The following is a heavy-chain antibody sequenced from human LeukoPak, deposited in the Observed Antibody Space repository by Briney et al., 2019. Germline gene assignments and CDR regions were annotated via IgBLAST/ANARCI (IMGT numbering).Heavy chain of an antibody. CDR2: ISSTSNTI. J-gene: IGHJ4*02. CDR1: GFTFSSYS. CDR3: ARDPSPYSSGPEEFDY. Sequence: GGSLRLSCAASGFTFSSYSMNWVRQPPGKGLEWVSYISSTSNTIYYADSVKGRFTISRDNAKNSLYLQMNSLRAEDTAVYFCARDPSPYSSGPEEFDYWGQGTLVTVSS. D-gene: IGHD6-19*01. V-gene: IGHV3-48*04.